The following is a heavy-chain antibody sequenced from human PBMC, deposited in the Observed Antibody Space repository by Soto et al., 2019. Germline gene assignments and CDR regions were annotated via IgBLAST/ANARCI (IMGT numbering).Heavy chain of an antibody. CDR1: GYTFSSYW. CDR2: IKQDGSEK. Sequence: GASVKVSCKASGYTFSSYWMSWVRQAPGKGLEWVANIKQDGSEKYYVDSVKGRFTISRDNAENSLYLQMNSLRAEDTAVYYCARSYYDYIWGSYPLNYWGQGTLVTVSS. J-gene: IGHJ4*02. D-gene: IGHD3-16*02. V-gene: IGHV3-7*01. CDR3: ARSYYDYIWGSYPLNY.